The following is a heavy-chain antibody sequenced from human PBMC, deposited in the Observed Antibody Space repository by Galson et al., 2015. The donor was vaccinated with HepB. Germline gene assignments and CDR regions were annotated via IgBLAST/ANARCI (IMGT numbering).Heavy chain of an antibody. CDR1: GFTFNMHS. J-gene: IGHJ4*02. CDR2: VSSGGHTT. Sequence: SLRLSCAGSGFTFNMHSMSWVRQAPGKGLEWVSVVSSGGHTTYYADSVKGRFTISRDNSKNTLYLQMNSLRAEDTAVYYCARGSIAALLSGFDYWGQGTLVTVSS. D-gene: IGHD6-6*01. V-gene: IGHV3-23*01. CDR3: ARGSIAALLSGFDY.